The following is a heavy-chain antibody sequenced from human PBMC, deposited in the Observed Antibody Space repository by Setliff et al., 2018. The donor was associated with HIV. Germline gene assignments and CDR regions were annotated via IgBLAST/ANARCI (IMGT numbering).Heavy chain of an antibody. CDR1: GGSISNKTHY. CDR2: VYYSGRT. CDR3: ASQPAYSTDWYPPGYLDY. V-gene: IGHV4-39*07. Sequence: SETLSLTCTVSGGSISNKTHYWGWIRQPPGKGLEWIGSVYYSGRTNYDPSLKSRVTISVDTSKNQFSLKLTSVTAADTAVYYCASQPAYSTDWYPPGYLDYWGQGTLVTVSS. J-gene: IGHJ4*02. D-gene: IGHD6-19*01.